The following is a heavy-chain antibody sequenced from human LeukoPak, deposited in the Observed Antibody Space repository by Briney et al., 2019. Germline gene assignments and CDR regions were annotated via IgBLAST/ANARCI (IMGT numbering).Heavy chain of an antibody. D-gene: IGHD3-3*01. J-gene: IGHJ4*02. CDR2: INPNSGGT. CDR1: GYTFTGYY. CDR3: ARDTSIFGVATEFDY. Sequence: ASVKVSCKASGYTFTGYYMHWVRQAPGLGLEWMGWINPNSGGTNYAQKFQGWVTMTRDTSIGTAYMELSRLRSDDTAVYYCARDTSIFGVATEFDYWGQGTLVTVSS. V-gene: IGHV1-2*04.